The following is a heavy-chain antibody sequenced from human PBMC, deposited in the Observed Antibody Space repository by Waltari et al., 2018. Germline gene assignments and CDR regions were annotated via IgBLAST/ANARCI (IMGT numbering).Heavy chain of an antibody. CDR2: ISYDGSNK. CDR1: GFTLSSYA. V-gene: IGHV3-30-3*01. Sequence: QVQLVEAGGGVVQPGRSLRLSCAASGFTLSSYAMHWVRQAPGKGLEWVAGISYDGSNKSYSASCNGRFTISIDKSKNTLYLQRSSRRAEDTAVYYCARDGGASYFFYYWGQGTLVTVSS. J-gene: IGHJ4*02. CDR3: ARDGGASYFFYY. D-gene: IGHD1-26*01.